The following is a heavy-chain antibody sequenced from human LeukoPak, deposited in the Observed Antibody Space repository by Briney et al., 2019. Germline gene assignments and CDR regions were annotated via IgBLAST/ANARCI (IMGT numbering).Heavy chain of an antibody. CDR1: GFTFSSYA. CDR3: ARDTPWGPLLPFDY. V-gene: IGHV3-23*01. CDR2: ISGSAGST. J-gene: IGHJ4*02. Sequence: GGSLRLSCAASGFTFSSYAMTWVRQAPGKGLEWVSTISGSAGSTYYADSVKGRFTISRDNAKNSLYLQMNSLRAEDTAVYYCARDTPWGPLLPFDYWGQGTLVTVSS. D-gene: IGHD2-15*01.